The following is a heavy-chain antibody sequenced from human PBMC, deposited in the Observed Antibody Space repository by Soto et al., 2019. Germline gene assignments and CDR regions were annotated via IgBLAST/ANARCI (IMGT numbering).Heavy chain of an antibody. CDR1: GGSFSSYN. CDR3: ALQGYY. Sequence: QVQLVQSGAEVKKPGSSVKVSYKASGGSFSSYNINWVRQAPGQGLEWMGRIIPVLGISNYAQNFQGRLTITADMSTSTAYMELSSLRSEDTAVFYCALQGYYWGQGTLVTVSS. CDR2: IIPVLGIS. J-gene: IGHJ4*02. V-gene: IGHV1-69*02.